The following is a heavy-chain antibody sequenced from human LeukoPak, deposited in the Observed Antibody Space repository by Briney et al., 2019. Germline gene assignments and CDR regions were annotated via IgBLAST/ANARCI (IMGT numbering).Heavy chain of an antibody. CDR3: ASGPESYYFDY. CDR2: VYYSGNT. J-gene: IGHJ4*02. V-gene: IGHV4-59*01. CDR1: GGSTSTYY. Sequence: SETLSLTCSVSGGSTSTYYYSWLRQPPGKELEWIGYVYYSGNTNYNPSLKSRVTISLDTSKNHLSLKMTSVTVADTAMYYCASGPESYYFDYWGQGALVTVSS.